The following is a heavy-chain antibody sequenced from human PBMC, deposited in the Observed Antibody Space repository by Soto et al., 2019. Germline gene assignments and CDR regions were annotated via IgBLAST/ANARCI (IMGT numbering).Heavy chain of an antibody. V-gene: IGHV3-30*18. CDR3: AKAPDTYSSSWYTYFDY. J-gene: IGHJ4*02. CDR1: GFTFSSYG. D-gene: IGHD6-13*01. CDR2: ISYDGSNK. Sequence: PGGSLRLSCAASGFTFSSYGMHWVRQAPGKGLEWVAVISYDGSNKYYADSVKGRFTISRDNSKNTLYLQMNSLRAEDTAVYYCAKAPDTYSSSWYTYFDYWGQGTLVTVSS.